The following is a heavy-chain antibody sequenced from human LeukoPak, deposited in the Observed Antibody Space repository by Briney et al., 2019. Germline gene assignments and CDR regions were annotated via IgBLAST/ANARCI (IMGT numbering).Heavy chain of an antibody. Sequence: GGYLRLSCAASGFTFSDYAMSWVRQPPGKGLEWVSTISGSGDYTYYADSVRGRFTISRDNSKNTLYLQMNSLRVEDTAVYYCATTLRSGSYYFDSWGQGTLVTVSS. D-gene: IGHD1-26*01. J-gene: IGHJ4*02. CDR1: GFTFSDYA. CDR2: ISGSGDYT. V-gene: IGHV3-23*01. CDR3: ATTLRSGSYYFDS.